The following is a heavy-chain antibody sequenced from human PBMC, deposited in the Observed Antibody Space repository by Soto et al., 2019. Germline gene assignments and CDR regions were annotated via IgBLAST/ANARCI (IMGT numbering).Heavy chain of an antibody. Sequence: ASVKVSCKASGYTFTSYAIHWVRQAPGQRLEWMGWINVGNGNTKYPQKFQGRVTITRDTSASTAYMELSSLRSQDTAVYYCARSIVVVTALDYWGQGTLVTVSS. D-gene: IGHD2-21*02. CDR3: ARSIVVVTALDY. CDR2: INVGNGNT. V-gene: IGHV1-3*01. J-gene: IGHJ4*02. CDR1: GYTFTSYA.